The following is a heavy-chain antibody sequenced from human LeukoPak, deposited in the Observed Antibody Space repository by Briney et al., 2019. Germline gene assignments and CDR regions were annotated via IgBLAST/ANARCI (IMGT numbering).Heavy chain of an antibody. CDR2: IYYSGST. CDR3: ARRVVVAATRAYYFDY. J-gene: IGHJ4*02. V-gene: IGHV4-39*07. Sequence: SETLSLTCTVSGGSISSDNYYWGWIRQPPGKGLEFIGSIYYSGSTYYNPSLKSRVTISVDTSKNQFSLKLSSVTAADTAVYYCARRVVVAATRAYYFDYWGQGTLVTVSS. CDR1: GGSISSDNYY. D-gene: IGHD2-15*01.